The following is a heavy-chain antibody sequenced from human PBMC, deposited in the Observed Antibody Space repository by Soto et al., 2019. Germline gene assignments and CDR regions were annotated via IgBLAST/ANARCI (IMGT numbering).Heavy chain of an antibody. Sequence: GGSLRLSCAASRFTFNSYARNWVRQAPGKGLAWVSAIGTDGNTYYANSVKGRFTISRDNSRTTLYLQMNSLRVEDTALYYCVRKYPGTRPFDYWGQGTLVTVSS. J-gene: IGHJ4*01. CDR3: VRKYPGTRPFDY. V-gene: IGHV3-23*01. CDR1: RFTFNSYA. CDR2: IGTDGNT. D-gene: IGHD2-2*01.